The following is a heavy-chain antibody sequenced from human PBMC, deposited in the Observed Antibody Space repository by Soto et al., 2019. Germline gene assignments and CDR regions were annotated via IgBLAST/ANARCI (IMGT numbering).Heavy chain of an antibody. J-gene: IGHJ5*02. CDR1: GGSISSGDYY. CDR2: IYYSGST. V-gene: IGHV4-30-4*01. CDR3: ARERSYSGVVVTAIQGWFDP. Sequence: SETLSLTCTVSGGSISSGDYYWSWIRQPPGKGLEWIGYIYYSGSTYYNPSLKSRVTISVDTSKNQFSLKLSSVTAADTAVYYCARERSYSGVVVTAIQGWFDPWGQGTLVTSPQ. D-gene: IGHD2-21*02.